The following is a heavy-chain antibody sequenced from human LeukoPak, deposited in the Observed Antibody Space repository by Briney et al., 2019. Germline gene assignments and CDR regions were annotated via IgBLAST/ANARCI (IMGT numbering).Heavy chain of an antibody. D-gene: IGHD1-20*01. CDR1: GGSISGCY. V-gene: IGHV4-59*08. Sequence: SETLSLTCSVSGGSISGCYWSWIRQPPGKELEWIGYVYYSENTKYNPSLESRVTISLDTSKNQFSLRLNSVTTADTAVYFCTRRVAITGTPKAYFDYWGQGILVTVSS. CDR3: TRRVAITGTPKAYFDY. CDR2: VYYSENT. J-gene: IGHJ4*02.